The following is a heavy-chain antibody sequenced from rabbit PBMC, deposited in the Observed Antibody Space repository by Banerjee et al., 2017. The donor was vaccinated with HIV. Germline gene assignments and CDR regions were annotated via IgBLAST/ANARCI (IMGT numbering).Heavy chain of an antibody. Sequence: QEQLVESGGGLVQPEGSLTLTCKASGFDFSSNAMSWVRQAPGKGLEWIARIDSSSGDTYYATWAKGRFTISKTSSTTVTLQMTSLTAADTATYFCAGDTGSSFSSYGMDLWGPGTLVTVS. V-gene: IGHV1S45*01. CDR1: GFDFSSNA. J-gene: IGHJ6*01. CDR3: AGDTGSSFSSYGMDL. CDR2: IDSSSGDT. D-gene: IGHD8-1*01.